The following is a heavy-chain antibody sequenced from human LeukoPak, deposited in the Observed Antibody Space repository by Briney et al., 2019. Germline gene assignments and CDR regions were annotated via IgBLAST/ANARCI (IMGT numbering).Heavy chain of an antibody. D-gene: IGHD3-22*01. V-gene: IGHV1-46*01. J-gene: IGHJ6*02. Sequence: ASVKVSCKASGYTFTSYYMHWVRQAPGQGLEWMGIINPSGGSTSYAQKFQGRVTMTRDTSTSTVYMELSGLRSEDTAVYYCARARGDSSGYYVYYYYGMDVWGQGTTVTVSS. CDR3: ARARGDSSGYYVYYYYGMDV. CDR2: INPSGGST. CDR1: GYTFTSYY.